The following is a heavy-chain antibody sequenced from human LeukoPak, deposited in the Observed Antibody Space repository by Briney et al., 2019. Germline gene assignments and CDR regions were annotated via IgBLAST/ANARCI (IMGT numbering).Heavy chain of an antibody. D-gene: IGHD3-22*01. Sequence: SVKVSCKASGGTFSSYAISWVRQAPGQGLEWMGRIIPIFGIANYAQKFQGRVTITADKSTSTAYMELSSLRSEDTAVYYCGASSYYYDSSGSIDYWGQGTLVTVSS. CDR1: GGTFSSYA. CDR2: IIPIFGIA. J-gene: IGHJ4*02. V-gene: IGHV1-69*04. CDR3: GASSYYYDSSGSIDY.